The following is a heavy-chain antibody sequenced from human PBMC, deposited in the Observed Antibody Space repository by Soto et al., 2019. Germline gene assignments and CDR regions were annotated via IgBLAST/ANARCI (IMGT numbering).Heavy chain of an antibody. V-gene: IGHV1-69*13. D-gene: IGHD2-2*01. J-gene: IGHJ3*02. CDR2: IIPIFGTA. CDR1: GGTFSSYA. CDR3: ARAWSIVVVPAHDPFDI. Sequence: GASVKVSCKASGGTFSSYAISWVRQAPGQGLEWMGGIIPIFGTANYAQKFQGRVTITADESTSTAYMELSSLRSEDTAVYYCARAWSIVVVPAHDPFDIWGQGTMVTVSS.